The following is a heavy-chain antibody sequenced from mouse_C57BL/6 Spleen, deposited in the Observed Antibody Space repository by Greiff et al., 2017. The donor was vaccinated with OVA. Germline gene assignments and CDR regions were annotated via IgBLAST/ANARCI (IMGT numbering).Heavy chain of an antibody. V-gene: IGHV3-6*01. CDR3: ARGEGLDAMDY. CDR1: GYSITSGYY. J-gene: IGHJ4*01. Sequence: EVKLMASGPGLVKPSQSLSLTCSVPGYSITSGYYWNWIRQFPGNNLEWMGYISYDGSNHYNPSLKNRISITRDTSKNQFFLKLNSVTTEDTATYDCARGEGLDAMDYWGQGTSVTVSS. CDR2: ISYDGSN.